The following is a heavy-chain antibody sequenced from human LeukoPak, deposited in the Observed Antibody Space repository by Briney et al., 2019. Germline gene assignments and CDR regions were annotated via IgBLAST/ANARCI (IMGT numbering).Heavy chain of an antibody. CDR3: ARETGES. V-gene: IGHV3-66*01. D-gene: IGHD1-26*01. Sequence: PGGSLRLSCAAYGFTVSSTYMIWVRQARGKGGEWVSTIYSGGSTYYADSVKGRFTISRDNSKNTLYLQMKSLRAEDTAVYYWARETGESWGEGSLVTVSS. CDR1: GFTVSSTY. CDR2: IYSGGST. J-gene: IGHJ5*02.